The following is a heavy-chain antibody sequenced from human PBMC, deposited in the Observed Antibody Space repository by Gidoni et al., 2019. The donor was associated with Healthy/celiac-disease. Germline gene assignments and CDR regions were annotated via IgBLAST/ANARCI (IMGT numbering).Heavy chain of an antibody. CDR2: ISYDGNTQ. J-gene: IGHJ4*02. CDR1: GFTFSNDA. V-gene: IGHV3-30-3*01. CDR3: ARDCGGDCSAFDY. D-gene: IGHD2-21*01. Sequence: QVQLVESGGGVVQAGRSMRLSCAASGFTFSNDAMHWVRQAPGKGLEWVAVISYDGNTQYYADSVKGRFTISRDNSKNTLYLQMNSLRAEDTAVYYCARDCGGDCSAFDYWGQGTLVTVSS.